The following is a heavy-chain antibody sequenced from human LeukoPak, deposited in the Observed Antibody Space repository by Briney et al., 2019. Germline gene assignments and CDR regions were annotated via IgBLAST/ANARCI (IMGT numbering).Heavy chain of an antibody. V-gene: IGHV3-66*01. Sequence: PGGSLRLSCAASGFTVSSNYMSWVRQAPGKGLEWVSVIYSGGSTYYADSVKGRFTISRDNSKNTLYLQMNSLRAEDTAVYYCARERVYYYGSGSYYNWFDPWGQGTLVTVSS. CDR2: IYSGGST. D-gene: IGHD3-10*01. CDR3: ARERVYYYGSGSYYNWFDP. CDR1: GFTVSSNY. J-gene: IGHJ5*02.